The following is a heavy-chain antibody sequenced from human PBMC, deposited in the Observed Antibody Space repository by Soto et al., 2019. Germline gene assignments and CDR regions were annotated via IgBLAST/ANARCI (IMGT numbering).Heavy chain of an antibody. CDR3: VRHSSSWYEGWFDP. Sequence: QVQLVQSGAEVKKPGASLKVSCKASGYTFTSYDINWVRQATGQGLEWMGWMNPNSGNTGYAQKFQGRVTMTRNTSISTAYMELISLSAKDTAVYYCVRHSSSWYEGWFDPWGQGTLVTVSS. D-gene: IGHD6-13*01. J-gene: IGHJ5*02. CDR1: GYTFTSYD. V-gene: IGHV1-8*01. CDR2: MNPNSGNT.